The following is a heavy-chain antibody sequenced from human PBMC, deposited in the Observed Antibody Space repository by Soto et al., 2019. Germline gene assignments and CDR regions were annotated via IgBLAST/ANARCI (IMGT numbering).Heavy chain of an antibody. CDR3: ARGRIQWFYFDY. CDR1: GGSVSSESHY. J-gene: IGHJ4*01. V-gene: IGHV4-61*01. D-gene: IGHD3-22*01. Sequence: PSETLSLSCTVTGGSVSSESHYWSWIRQTPGKGLEWSGYIYYTGSTNYNPSLKGRVTMSVDTSKNEFSVKLASVTAADTAIYYCARGRIQWFYFDYWGHGSLVTVSS. CDR2: IYYTGST.